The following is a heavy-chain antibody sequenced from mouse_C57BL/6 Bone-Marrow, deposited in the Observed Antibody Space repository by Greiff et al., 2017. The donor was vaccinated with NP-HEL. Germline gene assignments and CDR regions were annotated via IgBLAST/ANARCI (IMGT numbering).Heavy chain of an antibody. J-gene: IGHJ2*01. V-gene: IGHV8-8*01. CDR2: LCWDDDK. CDR1: GFSLSTFGMG. CDR3: ARIARGKASFDY. D-gene: IGHD2-1*01. Sequence: QVQLKESGPGILQPSQTLSLTCSFSGFSLSTFGMGVGWIRQPSGKGLEWLAHLCWDDDKYYKPALKSPPSTSKDTSKTQVVLKIANVDPADTATYYCARIARGKASFDYWGQGTTLTVSS.